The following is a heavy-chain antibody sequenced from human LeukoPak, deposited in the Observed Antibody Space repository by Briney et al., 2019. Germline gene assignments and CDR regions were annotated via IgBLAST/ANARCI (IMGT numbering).Heavy chain of an antibody. CDR3: AREEETGAFDI. D-gene: IGHD7-27*01. Sequence: PSGTLSLTCTVSGGSISSGSYYWSWIRQPAGKGLEWIGRIYTSGSTNYNPSLKSRVTISVDTSKNQFSLKLSSVTAADTAVYYCAREEETGAFDIWGQGTMVTVSS. J-gene: IGHJ3*02. V-gene: IGHV4-61*02. CDR2: IYTSGST. CDR1: GGSISSGSYY.